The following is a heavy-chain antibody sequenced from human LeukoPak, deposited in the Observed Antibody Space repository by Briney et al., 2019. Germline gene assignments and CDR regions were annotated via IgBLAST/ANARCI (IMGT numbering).Heavy chain of an antibody. V-gene: IGHV1-18*01. CDR1: GYTFTSYG. D-gene: IGHD3-10*01. J-gene: IGHJ5*02. Sequence: ASVKVSCKASGYTFTSYGISWVRQAPGQGLEWMGWISAYNGNTNYAQKLQGRVTMTTDTSTSTAYMELRSLRSDDTAVYYCARVVNGRLWFGELFRFDPWGQGTLVTVSS. CDR2: ISAYNGNT. CDR3: ARVVNGRLWFGELFRFDP.